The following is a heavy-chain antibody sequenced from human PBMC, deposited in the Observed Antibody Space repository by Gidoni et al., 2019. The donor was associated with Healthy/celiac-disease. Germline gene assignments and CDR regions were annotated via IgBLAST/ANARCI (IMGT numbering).Heavy chain of an antibody. D-gene: IGHD2-2*01. CDR3: ARALCSTSCHHRLDYYYYGMDV. CDR2: TTPFLGIA. J-gene: IGHJ6*02. V-gene: IGHV1-69*04. Sequence: QVQLVQSGAEVKKPGSSVTVSCKASGGSVSSYAISWVRQAPGQGLEWMGRTTPFLGIANYAQKFQGRVTITADKSTSTAYMELSSLGSEDTAVYYCARALCSTSCHHRLDYYYYGMDVWGQGTTVTVSS. CDR1: GGSVSSYA.